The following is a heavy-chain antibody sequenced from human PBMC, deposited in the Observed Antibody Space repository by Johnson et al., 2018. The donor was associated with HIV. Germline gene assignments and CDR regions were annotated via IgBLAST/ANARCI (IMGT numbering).Heavy chain of an antibody. CDR3: AREGIAAAVNAFDS. V-gene: IGHV3-66*01. CDR1: GFTVSSNY. CDR2: IYSGDNT. D-gene: IGHD6-13*01. Sequence: VQLVESGGVVVQPGRSLRLSCAASGFTVSSNYMNWVRQAPGKGLEWVSVIYSGDNTFHADSVKGRFIISRDNSKNTLYLQMNSLRAEDTAVYYCAREGIAAAVNAFDSWGQGTMVTVSS. J-gene: IGHJ3*02.